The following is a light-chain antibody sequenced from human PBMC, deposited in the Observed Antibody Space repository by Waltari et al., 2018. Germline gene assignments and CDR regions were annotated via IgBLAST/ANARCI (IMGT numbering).Light chain of an antibody. CDR2: VNSDGSH. V-gene: IGLV4-69*01. CDR3: QTGGHGTWV. CDR1: SGHSSNV. Sequence: QLVVTQSPSASAPLGASVKLTRTLSSGHSSNVIAWLQQRPEKGPRYLMKVNSDGSHSKGAEIPDRFSGSSSGAERYLTISSLQSDDEADYYCQTGGHGTWVFGGGTKLTVL. J-gene: IGLJ3*02.